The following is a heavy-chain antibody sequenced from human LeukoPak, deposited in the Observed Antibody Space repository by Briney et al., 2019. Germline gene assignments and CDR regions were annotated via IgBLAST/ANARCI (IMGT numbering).Heavy chain of an antibody. Sequence: ASVKVSCKASGYTFTSYGISWVRQAPGQGLEWMGWISAYNGNTNYAQKLQGRVTTTTDTSTSTAYMELRSLRSDDTAVYYCARDRPYSSGRGYYYGMDVWGQGTTVTVSS. V-gene: IGHV1-18*01. CDR1: GYTFTSYG. CDR2: ISAYNGNT. D-gene: IGHD6-19*01. CDR3: ARDRPYSSGRGYYYGMDV. J-gene: IGHJ6*02.